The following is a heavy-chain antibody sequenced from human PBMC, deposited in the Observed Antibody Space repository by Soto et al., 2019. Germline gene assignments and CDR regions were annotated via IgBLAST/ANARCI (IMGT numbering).Heavy chain of an antibody. V-gene: IGHV3-74*01. CDR1: GFTLSSYW. J-gene: IGHJ4*02. CDR2: INSDGSST. D-gene: IGHD3-22*01. CDR3: ARDPGTGYYDSSGYYDD. Sequence: PGGSLRLSCAASGFTLSSYWMHWVRQAPGKGLVWVSRINSDGSSTNYADSVKGRFTISRDNAKNTLYLQMNSLRAEDTAVYYCARDPGTGYYDSSGYYDDWGQGTLVTVAS.